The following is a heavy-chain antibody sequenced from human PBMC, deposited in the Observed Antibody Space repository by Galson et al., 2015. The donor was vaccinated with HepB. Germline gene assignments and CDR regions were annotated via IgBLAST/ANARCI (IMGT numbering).Heavy chain of an antibody. CDR2: INPSGGST. Sequence: SVKVSCKASGYTFTSYYMHWVRQAPGQGLEWMGIINPSGGSTSYAQKFQGRVTMTRDTSTSTAYMELSSLRSEDTAVYYCARARGVVVPAAIYYYYGMDVWGQGTTVTVSS. J-gene: IGHJ6*02. CDR1: GYTFTSYY. D-gene: IGHD2-2*01. CDR3: ARARGVVVPAAIYYYYGMDV. V-gene: IGHV1-46*01.